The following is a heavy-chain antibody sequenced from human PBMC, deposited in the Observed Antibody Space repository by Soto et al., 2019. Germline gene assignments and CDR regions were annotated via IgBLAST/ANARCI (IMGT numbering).Heavy chain of an antibody. CDR3: ATGGNYYETRALAY. J-gene: IGHJ4*02. V-gene: IGHV1-2*02. Sequence: QLHLVQSGAVVKKPGASVTVSCSASGYPVTAYYMHWVRQAPGRGLEWMGGINPATGAAKYTQTFQGRVTMTRDTSTSTVFMELSGLTSEDTAVYYCATGGNYYETRALAYWGQGTLVTVSS. CDR2: INPATGAA. D-gene: IGHD3-22*01. CDR1: GYPVTAYY.